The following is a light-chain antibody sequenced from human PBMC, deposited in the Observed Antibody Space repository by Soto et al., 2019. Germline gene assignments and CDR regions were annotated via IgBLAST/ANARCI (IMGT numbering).Light chain of an antibody. CDR3: SSYTSSSTS. CDR1: SSDVGGYNY. Sequence: ALTQPASVSGSPGQSITISCTGTSSDVGGYNYVSWYQQHPGKAPKLMIYDVSNRPSGVSNRFSGSKSGNTASLTISGLQAEDEADYYCSSYTSSSTSFGTGTKLTVL. J-gene: IGLJ1*01. CDR2: DVS. V-gene: IGLV2-14*01.